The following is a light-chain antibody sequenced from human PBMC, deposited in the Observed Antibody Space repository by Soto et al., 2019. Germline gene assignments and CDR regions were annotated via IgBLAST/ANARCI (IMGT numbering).Light chain of an antibody. CDR2: EGT. J-gene: IGLJ2*01. CDR3: CSSSYNVA. Sequence: QSALTQPASVSGSTGQSITISCSRTSSHVGSYNFVSWYQQHPGKAPKLLIHEGTKRPSGVSNRFSGYQSDNTASLTISGLQAEDEADYYCCSSSYNVAFGGGTKLTVL. V-gene: IGLV2-23*01. CDR1: SSHVGSYNF.